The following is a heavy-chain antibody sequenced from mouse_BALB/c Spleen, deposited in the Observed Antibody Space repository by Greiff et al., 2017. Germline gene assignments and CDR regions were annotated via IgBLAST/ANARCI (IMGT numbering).Heavy chain of an antibody. CDR3: ARGPTENYFDY. D-gene: IGHD1-1*01. J-gene: IGHJ2*01. Sequence: EVQGVESGGGLVKPGGSLKLSCAASGFTFSDYYMYWVRQTPEKRLEWVATISDGGSYTYYPDSVKGRFTISRDNAKNNLYLQMSSLKSEDTAMYYCARGPTENYFDYWGQGTTLTVSS. CDR2: ISDGGSYT. V-gene: IGHV5-4*02. CDR1: GFTFSDYY.